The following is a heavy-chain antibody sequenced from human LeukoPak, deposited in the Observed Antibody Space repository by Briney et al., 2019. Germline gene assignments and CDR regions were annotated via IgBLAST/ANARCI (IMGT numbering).Heavy chain of an antibody. CDR1: GYTFTSYA. V-gene: IGHV1-3*01. CDR2: INAGNGNT. CDR3: ARDRGDPTDYYFDY. Sequence: GASVKVSCKASGYTFTSYAMHWVRQAPGQRLEWMGWINAGNGNTKYSQRFQGRVSITRDTSASTAYMELSSLRSEDTAVYYCARDRGDPTDYYFDYWGQGTLVTVSS. J-gene: IGHJ4*02. D-gene: IGHD2-21*02.